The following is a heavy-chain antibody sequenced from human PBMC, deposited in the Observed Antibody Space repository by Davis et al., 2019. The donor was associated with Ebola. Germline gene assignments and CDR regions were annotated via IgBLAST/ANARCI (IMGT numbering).Heavy chain of an antibody. CDR3: ASLKQWLRGDV. J-gene: IGHJ6*02. Sequence: MPGGSLRLSCAVYGGSFSGYYWSWIRQPPGKGLEWIGEINHSGSTNYNPSLKSRVTISVDTSKNQFSLKLSSVTAADTAVYYCASLKQWLRGDVWGQGTTVTVSS. CDR1: GGSFSGYY. D-gene: IGHD5-12*01. CDR2: INHSGST. V-gene: IGHV4-34*01.